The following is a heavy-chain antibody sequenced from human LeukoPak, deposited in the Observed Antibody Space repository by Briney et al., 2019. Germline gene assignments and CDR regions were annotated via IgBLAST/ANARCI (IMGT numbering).Heavy chain of an antibody. CDR3: AGSSGYSYGYIDY. V-gene: IGHV3-11*04. Sequence: GGSLRLSCAASGFTFSDYYMSWIRQAPGKGLEWVSYISSSGSTIYYADSVKGRFTISRDNARNSLYLQMNSLRAEDTAVYYCAGSSGYSYGYIDYWGQGTLVTVSS. D-gene: IGHD5-18*01. CDR1: GFTFSDYY. J-gene: IGHJ4*02. CDR2: ISSSGSTI.